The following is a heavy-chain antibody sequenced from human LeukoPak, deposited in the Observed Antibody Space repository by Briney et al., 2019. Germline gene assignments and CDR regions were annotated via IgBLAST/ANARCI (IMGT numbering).Heavy chain of an antibody. Sequence: SGGSLRLSYGASGFFLGQYCIHSVRQAPGKGLEWVAVIWSDGTNQYYGDSVKGRFTISRDDSGNTVYLQMNSLRHEDTGVYYCARDPESGFDYCNSLEFWGQGTPVTVST. V-gene: IGHV3-33*01. J-gene: IGHJ5*01. CDR3: ARDPESGFDYCNSLEF. CDR1: GFFLGQYC. D-gene: IGHD4-11*01. CDR2: IWSDGTNQ.